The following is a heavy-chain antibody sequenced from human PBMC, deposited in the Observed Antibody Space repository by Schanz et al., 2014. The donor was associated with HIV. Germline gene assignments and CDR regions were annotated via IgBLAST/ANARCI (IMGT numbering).Heavy chain of an antibody. D-gene: IGHD3-22*01. CDR3: EKDGSLDYDNSGYYDT. V-gene: IGHV3-23*04. CDR1: GFTFRSYG. Sequence: EVQLVESGGNLVQPGRSLRLSCAASGFTFRSYGMHWVRQAPGKGLEWVSVMTTNARIYYAESVKGRFTISRDTSTNTMYLKMSGLRAEDTAVYYCEKDGSLDYDNSGYYDTWGQGTMVTVSS. CDR2: MTTNARI. J-gene: IGHJ5*02.